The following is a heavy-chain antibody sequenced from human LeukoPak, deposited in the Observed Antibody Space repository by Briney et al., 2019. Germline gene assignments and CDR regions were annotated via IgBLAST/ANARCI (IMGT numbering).Heavy chain of an antibody. D-gene: IGHD2-21*01. V-gene: IGHV1-69*13. CDR2: IIPIFGTA. CDR3: ARSQLAYCGGDCYSGFDY. CDR1: GYTFTSYG. Sequence: ASVKVSCKASGYTFTSYGISWVRQAPGQGLEWMGGIIPIFGTANYAQKFQGRVTITADESTSTAYMELSSLRSEDTAVYYCARSQLAYCGGDCYSGFDYWGQGTLVTVSS. J-gene: IGHJ4*02.